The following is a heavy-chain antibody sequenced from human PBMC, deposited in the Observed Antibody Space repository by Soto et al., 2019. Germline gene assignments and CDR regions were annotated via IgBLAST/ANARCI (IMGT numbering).Heavy chain of an antibody. J-gene: IGHJ4*02. CDR2: IKSKTDGGTT. V-gene: IGHV3-15*07. D-gene: IGHD3-22*01. CDR3: TTDPVTMIVVVPSSG. CDR1: GFTFSSNA. Sequence: PGGSLRLSCAASGFTFSSNAMNWVRQAPGKGLEWVGRIKSKTDGGTTDYAAPVKGRFTISRDDSKNTLYLQMNSLKTEDTAVYYCTTDPVTMIVVVPSSGWGQGTLVTVS.